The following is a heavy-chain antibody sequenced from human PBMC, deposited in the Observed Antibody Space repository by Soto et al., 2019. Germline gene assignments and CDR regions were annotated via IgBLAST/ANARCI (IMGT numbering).Heavy chain of an antibody. CDR2: INSGGGTK. J-gene: IGHJ4*02. D-gene: IGHD2-21*01. CDR3: ARAAEGINDFDY. Sequence: EVQLVESGGGLVQPGGSLRLSCAASGFTFSHYGMNWARQAPGRGLEWVTHINSGGGTKSYSDSVKGRFTISRDDAKNTLYLKLNSLRADDTAIYYCARAAEGINDFDYWGQGTLVTVSS. V-gene: IGHV3-48*03. CDR1: GFTFSHYG.